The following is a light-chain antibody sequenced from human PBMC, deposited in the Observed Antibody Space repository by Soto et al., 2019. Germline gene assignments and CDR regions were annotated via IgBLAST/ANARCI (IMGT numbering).Light chain of an antibody. CDR2: GAS. Sequence: EIVMTQSPATQSVSPGEGATLSCRASQSVSSNLAWYQQKPGQTPRLLIYGASTRATGIPARFSGSGSGTEFTLTINSLQSEDFAVYYCQQYYKWPRTFGQGTKVEVK. J-gene: IGKJ1*01. V-gene: IGKV3-15*01. CDR1: QSVSSN. CDR3: QQYYKWPRT.